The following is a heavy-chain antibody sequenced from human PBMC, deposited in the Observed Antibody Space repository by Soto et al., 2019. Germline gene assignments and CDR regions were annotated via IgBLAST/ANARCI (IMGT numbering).Heavy chain of an antibody. V-gene: IGHV3-53*04. J-gene: IGHJ4*02. CDR3: ARGGYDLDFDY. CDR2: IYSGGST. D-gene: IGHD5-12*01. Sequence: EVQLVESGGGLVQPGGSLRLSCAASGFTVSSNYMSWVRQAPGKGLEWVSVIYSGGSTYYADSVKGRFTISRHNSKNTLNLQMNSLRAEDTAVYYFARGGYDLDFDYWGQGTLVTVSS. CDR1: GFTVSSNY.